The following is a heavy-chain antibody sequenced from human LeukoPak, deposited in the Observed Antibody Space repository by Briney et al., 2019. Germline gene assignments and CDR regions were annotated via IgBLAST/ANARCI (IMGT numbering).Heavy chain of an antibody. J-gene: IGHJ4*01. CDR2: ISYDGSNK. CDR3: ARGRGATTTPYYFDS. CDR1: GFKFSSYA. V-gene: IGHV3-30*04. D-gene: IGHD1-26*01. Sequence: GGSLRLSCAASGFKFSSYAMHWVRQAPGKGLEWVAVISYDGSNKYDADSVKGRFTISRDNSKNTLYLEMKSLRAEDTAVYYCARGRGATTTPYYFDSWGHGALVTVFS.